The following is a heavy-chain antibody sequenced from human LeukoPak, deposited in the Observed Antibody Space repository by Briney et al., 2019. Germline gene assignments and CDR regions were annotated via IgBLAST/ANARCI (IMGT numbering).Heavy chain of an antibody. J-gene: IGHJ4*02. CDR1: GFTFSTYS. CDR2: ISSGSSTI. V-gene: IGHV3-48*01. D-gene: IGHD4-17*01. Sequence: GGSLRLSCAASGFTFSTYSMNWVREAPGKGVEWVSYISSGSSTIHYADSVKGRFTISRDNAKSSLYLQMNSLRAEDTAVSYCARIMTTVTTVEYWGQGTLVTVSS. CDR3: ARIMTTVTTVEY.